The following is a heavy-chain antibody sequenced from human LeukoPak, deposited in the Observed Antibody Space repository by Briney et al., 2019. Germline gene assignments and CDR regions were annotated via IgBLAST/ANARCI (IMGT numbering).Heavy chain of an antibody. D-gene: IGHD1-20*01. CDR2: ISGTGFTT. V-gene: IGHV3-23*01. J-gene: IGHJ4*02. CDR1: GFTLSTYA. CDR3: AKDGYNWIAFDD. Sequence: GGSLRLSCAASGFTLSTYAMHWVRQAPGKGLEWVAYISGTGFTTYYADSVNGRFTISSDSSNNTLFLRMNSLRAEGTAIYYCAKDGYNWIAFDDWGQGTLVTVSS.